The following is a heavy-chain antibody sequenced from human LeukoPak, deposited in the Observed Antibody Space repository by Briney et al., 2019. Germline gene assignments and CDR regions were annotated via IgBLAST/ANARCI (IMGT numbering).Heavy chain of an antibody. CDR2: ISSGSDHI. CDR3: ARGEETATFDY. CDR1: GFTFSSHS. J-gene: IGHJ4*02. Sequence: PGGSLRLSCVASGFTFSSHSMNWVRQAPGKGLEWVASISSGSDHIYYADSVKGRFTISRDNAKNSLYLQMNSLRAEDTAVYYCARGEETATFDYWGQGTLVTVSS. V-gene: IGHV3-21*01. D-gene: IGHD5-24*01.